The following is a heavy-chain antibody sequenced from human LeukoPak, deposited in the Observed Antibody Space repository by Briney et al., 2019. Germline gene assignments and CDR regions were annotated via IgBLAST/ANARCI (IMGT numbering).Heavy chain of an antibody. D-gene: IGHD7-27*01. CDR1: GFTFSRHT. CDR3: LRAMGVTGGGDFDH. V-gene: IGHV3-21*01. Sequence: GGSLRLSCAASGFTFSRHTMNWVRQAPGKGLEWVSSISGSSGFLHYADSVKGRFTISRDNAKNALFLQISSLRSEDTAADYCLRAMGVTGGGDFDHWGQGTLVTVSS. J-gene: IGHJ4*02. CDR2: ISGSSGFL.